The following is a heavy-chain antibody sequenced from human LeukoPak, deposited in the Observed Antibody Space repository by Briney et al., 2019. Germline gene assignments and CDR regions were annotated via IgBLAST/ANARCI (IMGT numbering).Heavy chain of an antibody. CDR2: IIPIFGTA. J-gene: IGHJ4*02. D-gene: IGHD4-23*01. CDR3: AAPGGIYGGNFLSLDY. Sequence: SVKVSCKASGGTFSSYAISWVRQAPGQGLEWMGGIIPIFGTANYAQKFQGRVTITADESTSTAYMELSSLRSEDTAVYYCAAPGGIYGGNFLSLDYWGQGTLVTVSS. CDR1: GGTFSSYA. V-gene: IGHV1-69*13.